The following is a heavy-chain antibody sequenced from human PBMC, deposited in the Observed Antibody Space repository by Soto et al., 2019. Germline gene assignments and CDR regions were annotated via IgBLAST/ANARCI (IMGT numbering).Heavy chain of an antibody. CDR1: CGSINSGDYY. Sequence: SETLSLTCTVSCGSINSGDYYWTWIRQPPGGGLEWIGYMHHTQGTNDNPSLRGRVHMSIDTSMNQFSLRLTSVTAADTAVYYCARVPFVGYFDWLDPWGHGTLVTVSS. D-gene: IGHD3-9*01. J-gene: IGHJ5*02. CDR3: ARVPFVGYFDWLDP. CDR2: MHHTQGT. V-gene: IGHV4-61*08.